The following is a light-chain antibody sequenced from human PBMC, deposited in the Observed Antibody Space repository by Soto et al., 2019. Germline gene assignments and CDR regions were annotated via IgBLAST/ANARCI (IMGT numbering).Light chain of an antibody. V-gene: IGLV2-8*01. CDR2: EVS. J-gene: IGLJ2*01. Sequence: QSVLTQPPSASGSPGQSVTISCTGTSSDVGGYNYVSWYQQHPGKVPKLMIYEVSKRPSGVPDRFSGSKSGNTASLTVSGLQAEDEADYYCSSYAGRNTLVFGGGTK. CDR3: SSYAGRNTLV. CDR1: SSDVGGYNY.